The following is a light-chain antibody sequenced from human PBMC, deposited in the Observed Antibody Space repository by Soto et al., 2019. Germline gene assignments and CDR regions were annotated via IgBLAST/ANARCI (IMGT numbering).Light chain of an antibody. J-gene: IGLJ1*01. CDR3: CSYTSGSTLYV. CDR2: EVT. V-gene: IGLV2-14*01. Sequence: QSALTQPASVSGSPGQSITISCTGTSSDVGGYNYVSWYQQHPGKAPKLMIYEVTNRPSGVSNRFSGSKSDNTASLTISGLQAEDEADYYCCSYTSGSTLYVFGAGTKLTVL. CDR1: SSDVGGYNY.